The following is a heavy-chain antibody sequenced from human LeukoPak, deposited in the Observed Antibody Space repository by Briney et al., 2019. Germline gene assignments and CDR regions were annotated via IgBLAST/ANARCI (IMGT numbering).Heavy chain of an antibody. J-gene: IGHJ6*02. CDR3: ARDRNWDYYYGMDV. CDR1: GFTFSSYG. V-gene: IGHV3-30*03. Sequence: GRSLRLSCAGSGFTFSSYGMHWVRQAPGKGLEWVAVISYDGSNKYYADSVKGRFTISRDNSKNTLYLQMNSLRAEDTAVYYCARDRNWDYYYGMDVWGQGTTVTVSS. D-gene: IGHD7-27*01. CDR2: ISYDGSNK.